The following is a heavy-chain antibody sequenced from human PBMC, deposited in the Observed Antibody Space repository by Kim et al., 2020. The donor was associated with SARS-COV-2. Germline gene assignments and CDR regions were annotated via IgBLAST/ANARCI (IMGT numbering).Heavy chain of an antibody. D-gene: IGHD6-19*01. CDR3: AGFGALAVAGTLDP. CDR2: ISYDGSNK. Sequence: GGSLRLSCAASGFTFSSYAMHWVRQAPGKGLEWVAVISYDGSNKYYADSVKGRFTISRDNSKNTLYLQINSLRAEDTAVYYCAGFGALAVAGTLDPWGQGTLVTVSS. CDR1: GFTFSSYA. V-gene: IGHV3-30*04. J-gene: IGHJ5*02.